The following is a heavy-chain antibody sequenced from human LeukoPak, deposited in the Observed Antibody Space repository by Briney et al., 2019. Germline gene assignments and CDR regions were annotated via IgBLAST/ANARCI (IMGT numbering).Heavy chain of an antibody. Sequence: PSETLSLTCTVSGGSISSYYWSWIRQPPGKGLEWIGYIYYSGSTNYNPSLKSRVTISVDTSKNQFSLKLSSVTAADTAVYYCARHAWLVDWYWFDPWGQGTLVTVSS. D-gene: IGHD6-19*01. CDR2: IYYSGST. CDR3: ARHAWLVDWYWFDP. J-gene: IGHJ5*02. V-gene: IGHV4-59*08. CDR1: GGSISSYY.